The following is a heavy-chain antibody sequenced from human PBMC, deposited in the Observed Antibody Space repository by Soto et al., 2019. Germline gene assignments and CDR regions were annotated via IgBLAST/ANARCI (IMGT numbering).Heavy chain of an antibody. V-gene: IGHV3-7*01. CDR3: ARDVLLFSEHAFDI. Sequence: GGSLRLSCAASGFTFSSYWMSWVRQAPGKGLEWVANIKQDGSEKYYVDSVKGRFTISRDNAKNSLYLQMNSLRAEDTAVYYCARDVLLFSEHAFDIWGQGTMVTVSS. D-gene: IGHD2-21*01. CDR2: IKQDGSEK. CDR1: GFTFSSYW. J-gene: IGHJ3*02.